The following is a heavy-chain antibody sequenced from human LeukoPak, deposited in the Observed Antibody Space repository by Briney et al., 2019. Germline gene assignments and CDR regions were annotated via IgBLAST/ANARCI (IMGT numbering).Heavy chain of an antibody. V-gene: IGHV4-39*07. J-gene: IGHJ4*02. D-gene: IGHD2-15*01. CDR3: ARRQRGGYVDY. CDR2: IYYSGST. Sequence: PSETLSLTCTVSGGSISSSSYYWGWIRQPPGKGLEWIGSIYYSGSTNYNPSLKSRVTISVDTSKNQFSLKLSSVTAADTAVYYCARRQRGGYVDYWGQGTLVTVSS. CDR1: GGSISSSSYY.